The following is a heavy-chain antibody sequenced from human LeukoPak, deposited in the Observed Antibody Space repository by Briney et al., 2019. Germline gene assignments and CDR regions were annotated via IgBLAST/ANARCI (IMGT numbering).Heavy chain of an antibody. J-gene: IGHJ6*03. CDR3: ARDLGNWNLAAPLYHYYHMDV. Sequence: PSETLSLTCAVSGGSISRSTYYWGWIRQPPGKGLEWIGNIYYSGNTYYNPSLKTRVIISVDTSKNQFSLKLSSVTAADTAVYYWARDLGNWNLAAPLYHYYHMDVWGKGNTVTVSS. CDR2: IYYSGNT. D-gene: IGHD1-7*01. CDR1: GGSISRSTYY. V-gene: IGHV4-39*07.